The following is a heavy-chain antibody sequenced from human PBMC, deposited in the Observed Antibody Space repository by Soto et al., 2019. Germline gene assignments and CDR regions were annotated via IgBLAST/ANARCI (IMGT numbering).Heavy chain of an antibody. CDR1: GYTFTNYG. Sequence: QVQLVQSGVEVKKPGASVKVSCKASGYTFTNYGITWVRQAPGQGLEWLGWISGYNGNTNYAQKFQGRVTMTTDTSRSKAYMDLRSLRYDDTAVYYCARGGRFAVADTDYWGQGTLLTVSS. D-gene: IGHD3-3*01. CDR3: ARGGRFAVADTDY. CDR2: ISGYNGNT. V-gene: IGHV1-18*01. J-gene: IGHJ4*02.